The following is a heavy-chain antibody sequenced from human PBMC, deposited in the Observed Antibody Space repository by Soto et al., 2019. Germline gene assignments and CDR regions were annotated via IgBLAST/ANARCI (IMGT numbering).Heavy chain of an antibody. CDR3: ARDSSSRARDWFDP. V-gene: IGHV4-4*02. J-gene: IGHJ5*02. D-gene: IGHD6-6*01. CDR2: IYHSGST. Sequence: QVQLQESGPGLVKPSGTLSLTCAVSGGSISSSNWWSWVRQPPGKGLEWIGEIYHSGSTNYNPSLKGRVTXXVXKXXNQFSLKLSSVTAADTAVYYCARDSSSRARDWFDPWGQGTLVTVSS. CDR1: GGSISSSNW.